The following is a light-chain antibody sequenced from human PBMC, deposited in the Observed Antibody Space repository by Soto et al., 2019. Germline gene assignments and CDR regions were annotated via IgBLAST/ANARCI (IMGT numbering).Light chain of an antibody. Sequence: DIQMTQSPSSLSASVGDRVTITCRASQSISSYLNWYQQKPGKAPRLLIYEDSSLESGVPSRFSGSGSGTEFTLTISSLQPDDFATYYCQQYNSYSETFGQGTKVDIK. CDR2: EDS. J-gene: IGKJ1*01. CDR1: QSISSY. V-gene: IGKV1-5*01. CDR3: QQYNSYSET.